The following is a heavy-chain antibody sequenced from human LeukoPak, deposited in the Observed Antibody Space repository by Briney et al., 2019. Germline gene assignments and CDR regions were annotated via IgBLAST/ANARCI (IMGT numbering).Heavy chain of an antibody. D-gene: IGHD6-13*01. Sequence: SGPTLVKPTQTLTLTCTFSGFSLSTSGMCVSWIRQPPGKALEWLARIDWDDDKYHSTSLKTRLTISKDTSKNQVVLTMTNMDPVDTATYYCARIPIAAATGPYYYYYGMDVWGQGTTVTVSS. V-gene: IGHV2-70*11. CDR3: ARIPIAAATGPYYYYYGMDV. J-gene: IGHJ6*02. CDR1: GFSLSTSGMC. CDR2: IDWDDDK.